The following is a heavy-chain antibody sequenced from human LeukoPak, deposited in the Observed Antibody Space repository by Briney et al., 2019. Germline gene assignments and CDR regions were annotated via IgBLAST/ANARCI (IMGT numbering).Heavy chain of an antibody. V-gene: IGHV3-53*01. CDR1: GFTVSSNS. J-gene: IGHJ4*02. CDR2: IYSDNT. CDR3: ARDESIYYYDSSGYRY. D-gene: IGHD3-22*01. Sequence: GGSLRLSCTVSGFTVSSNSMSWVRQAPGKGLEWVSFIYSDNTHYSDSVKGRFTISRDNAKNSLYLQMNSLRAEDTALYYCARDESIYYYDSSGYRYWGQGTLVTVSS.